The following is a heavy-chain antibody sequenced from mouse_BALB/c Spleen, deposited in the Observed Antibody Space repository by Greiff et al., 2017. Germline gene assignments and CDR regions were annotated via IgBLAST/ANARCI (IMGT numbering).Heavy chain of an antibody. J-gene: IGHJ2*01. CDR1: GFNIKDTY. V-gene: IGHV14-3*02. Sequence: EVQLQQSGAELVKPGASVKLSCTASGFNIKDTYMHWVKQRPEQGLEWIGRIDPANGNTKYDPKFQGKATITADTSSNTAYLQLSSLTSEDTAVYYCARNGNYEGYYCDYWGQGTTLTVSS. D-gene: IGHD2-1*01. CDR3: ARNGNYEGYYCDY. CDR2: IDPANGNT.